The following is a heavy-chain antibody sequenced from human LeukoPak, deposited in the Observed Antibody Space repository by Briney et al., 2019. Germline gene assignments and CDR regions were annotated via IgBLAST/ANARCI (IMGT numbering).Heavy chain of an antibody. CDR2: INQDVSQI. CDR1: GFTFRSYW. V-gene: IGHV3-7*01. J-gene: IGHJ4*02. D-gene: IGHD2-8*01. CDR3: ARLMFLWPPIYFDY. Sequence: PGGSLRLSCAASGFTFRSYWMSWVRQAPGKGLEWVATINQDVSQIKYVDSVKGRFTISRDNARNSVYLQMNSLRAEDTAVYYCARLMFLWPPIYFDYWGQGTLVTVSS.